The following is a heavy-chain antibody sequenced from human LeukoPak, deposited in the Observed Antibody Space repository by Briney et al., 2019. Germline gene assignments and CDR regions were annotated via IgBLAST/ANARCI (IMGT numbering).Heavy chain of an antibody. J-gene: IGHJ4*02. CDR3: AKSLGYSSSWYYFDY. CDR2: ISGSGDST. Sequence: GGSLRLSCAASGFAFSSYAMSWVPQAPGKGLEWVSAISGSGDSTYYADSVKGRFTISRDNSKNTLYLQMNSLRAEDTAVYYCAKSLGYSSSWYYFDYSGQGTLVTVSS. CDR1: GFAFSSYA. V-gene: IGHV3-23*01. D-gene: IGHD6-13*01.